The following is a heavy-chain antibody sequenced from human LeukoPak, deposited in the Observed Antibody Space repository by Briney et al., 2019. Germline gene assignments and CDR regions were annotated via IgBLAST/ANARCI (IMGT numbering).Heavy chain of an antibody. CDR2: INHSGST. CDR1: GGSFSGYY. V-gene: IGHV4-34*01. D-gene: IGHD1-26*01. Sequence: SETLSLTCAVYGGSFSGYYWSWIRQPPGKGLEWIGEINHSGSTNYNPSLKSRVTISVDTSKNQFSLKLSSVTAADTAVYYCARRESGSYGYWGQGTLVTVSS. J-gene: IGHJ4*02. CDR3: ARRESGSYGY.